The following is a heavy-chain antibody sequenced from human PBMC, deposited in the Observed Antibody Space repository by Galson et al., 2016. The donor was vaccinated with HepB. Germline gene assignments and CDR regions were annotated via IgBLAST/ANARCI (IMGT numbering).Heavy chain of an antibody. CDR1: GFIDSDSA. V-gene: IGHV3-30*02. J-gene: IGHJ5*02. D-gene: IGHD4-17*01. Sequence: SLRFSCAASGFIDSDSAIHWVRQAPGKGLQWVTFIRYDGSDLDYSDSVEGRINISRDKSRNTLFLQLNSLRAEDTGVYYCVKDRGSYGDYVLDTWGQGTPVTVSS. CDR2: IRYDGSDL. CDR3: VKDRGSYGDYVLDT.